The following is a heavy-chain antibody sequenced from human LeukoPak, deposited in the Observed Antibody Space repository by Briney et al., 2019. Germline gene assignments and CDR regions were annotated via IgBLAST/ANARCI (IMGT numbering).Heavy chain of an antibody. CDR1: GYTFTGYY. J-gene: IGHJ4*02. Sequence: GASVKVSCKASGYTFTGYYMHWVRQAPGQGLEWMGWINPNSGGTNYAQKFQGRVTMTRDTSISTAYMELSRLRSDDTAVYYCARDGYSSGPYYFDYWGQGTLVTVSS. CDR2: INPNSGGT. CDR3: ARDGYSSGPYYFDY. V-gene: IGHV1-2*02. D-gene: IGHD5-18*01.